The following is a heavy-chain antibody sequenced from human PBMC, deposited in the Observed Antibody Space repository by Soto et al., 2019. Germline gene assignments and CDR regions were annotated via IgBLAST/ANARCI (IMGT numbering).Heavy chain of an antibody. V-gene: IGHV3-30*18. J-gene: IGHJ6*02. CDR2: ISYDGSNN. Sequence: GGSLRLSCAASGFTFSSYGMHWVRQAPGKGLEGVAVISYDGSNNYYADSVKGRFTIYRDNSKNTLYLQMNSLRAEDTAVYYCAKVRARGTTYRYYYYYGMDVWGQRPTVTVSS. CDR3: AKVRARGTTYRYYYYYGMDV. D-gene: IGHD4-17*01. CDR1: GFTFSSYG.